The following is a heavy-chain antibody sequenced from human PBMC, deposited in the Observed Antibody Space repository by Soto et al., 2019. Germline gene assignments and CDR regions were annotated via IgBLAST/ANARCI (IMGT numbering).Heavy chain of an antibody. V-gene: IGHV3-23*01. J-gene: IGHJ4*02. D-gene: IGHD5-18*01. Sequence: LSLTCAASGFTFSSYAMSWVRQAPGKGLEWVSAISGSGGSTYYADSVKGRFTISRDNSKNTLYLQMNSLRAEDTAVYYCAKDVGGYSYGDYWGQGTLVTVSS. CDR3: AKDVGGYSYGDY. CDR1: GFTFSSYA. CDR2: ISGSGGST.